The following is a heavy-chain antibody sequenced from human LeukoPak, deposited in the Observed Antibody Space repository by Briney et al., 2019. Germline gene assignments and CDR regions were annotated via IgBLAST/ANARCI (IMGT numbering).Heavy chain of an antibody. J-gene: IGHJ4*02. V-gene: IGHV1-2*02. Sequence: ASVKVSCKASGYTFTVYYMHWVRQAPGQGLEWMGWINPNSGGTNYAQKFQGRVTMTRDTSISTAYMELSRLRSDDTAVYYCARDRGVGATDVDYWGQGTLVTVSS. D-gene: IGHD1-26*01. CDR2: INPNSGGT. CDR3: ARDRGVGATDVDY. CDR1: GYTFTVYY.